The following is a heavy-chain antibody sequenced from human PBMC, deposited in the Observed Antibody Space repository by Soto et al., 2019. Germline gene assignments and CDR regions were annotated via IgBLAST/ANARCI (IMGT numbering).Heavy chain of an antibody. CDR2: IYYSGST. CDR1: GGSISSYY. Sequence: QVQLQESGPGLVKPSETLSLTCTVSGGSISSYYWSWIRQPPGKGLEWIGYIYYSGSTNYNPSLKSRVTISVDTSKNQFSLKLSSVTAADTAVYYCARTKRSYYDFWSGYYRVDNWFDPWGQGTLVTVSS. CDR3: ARTKRSYYDFWSGYYRVDNWFDP. J-gene: IGHJ5*02. D-gene: IGHD3-3*01. V-gene: IGHV4-59*01.